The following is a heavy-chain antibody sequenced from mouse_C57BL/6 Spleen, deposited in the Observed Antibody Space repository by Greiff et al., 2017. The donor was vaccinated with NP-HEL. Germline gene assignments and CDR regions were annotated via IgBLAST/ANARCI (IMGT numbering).Heavy chain of an antibody. CDR2: INPSTGGT. J-gene: IGHJ2*01. D-gene: IGHD2-1*01. CDR1: GYSFTGYY. CDR3: ARDGIHQGFDY. V-gene: IGHV1-42*01. Sequence: EVQLQQSGPELVKPGASVKISCKASGYSFTGYYMNWVKQSPEKSLEWIGEINPSTGGTTYNQKFKAKATLTVDKSSSTAYMQLKSLTSEDSAVYYCARDGIHQGFDYWGQGTTLTVSS.